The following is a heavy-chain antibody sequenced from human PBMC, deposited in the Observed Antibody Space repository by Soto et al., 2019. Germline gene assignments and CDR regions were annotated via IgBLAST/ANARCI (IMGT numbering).Heavy chain of an antibody. CDR2: VYWDDDK. V-gene: IGHV2-5*02. CDR1: GFSLSTSGVG. D-gene: IGHD3-16*01. Sequence: QITLKESGPTLVKPTQTLTLTCTFSGFSLSTSGVGVGWIRQPPGKALEWLALVYWDDDKRYSPSLKSRLTITKDTSKNQVVLTMTNMDPVDTATYYCTRRRGGFDYWGQGTLVTVSS. CDR3: TRRRGGFDY. J-gene: IGHJ4*02.